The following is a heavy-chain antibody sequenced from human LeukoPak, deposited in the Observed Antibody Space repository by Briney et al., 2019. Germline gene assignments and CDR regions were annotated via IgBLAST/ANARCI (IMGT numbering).Heavy chain of an antibody. J-gene: IGHJ3*02. D-gene: IGHD3-3*01. CDR3: ARGNSWSYDFWSGLDAFDI. CDR1: GGTFSSYA. Sequence: ASVKVSCKASGGTFSSYAISWVRQAPGQGLEWMGGIIPIFGTANYAQKFQGRVTTTTDESTSTAYMELSSLRSEDTAVYYCARGNSWSYDFWSGLDAFDIWGQGTMVTVSS. CDR2: IIPIFGTA. V-gene: IGHV1-69*05.